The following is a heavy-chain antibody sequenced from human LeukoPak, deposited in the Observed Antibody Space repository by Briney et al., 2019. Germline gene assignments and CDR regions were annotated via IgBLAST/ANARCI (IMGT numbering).Heavy chain of an antibody. V-gene: IGHV5-51*01. Sequence: GESLKISCKGSGYSFTSYWIGWVRQMPGKGLEWMGIIYPGDSDTRYSPSFQGQVTISADKSISTAYLQWSSLKASDTAMYYCAAGIAVAGTADNYYYGMDVWGQGTTVTVSS. CDR3: AAGIAVAGTADNYYYGMDV. J-gene: IGHJ6*02. CDR1: GYSFTSYW. D-gene: IGHD6-19*01. CDR2: IYPGDSDT.